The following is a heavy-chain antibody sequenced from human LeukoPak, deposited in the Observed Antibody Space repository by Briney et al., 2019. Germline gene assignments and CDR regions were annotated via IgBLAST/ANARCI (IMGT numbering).Heavy chain of an antibody. D-gene: IGHD3-3*01. Sequence: GGSLRLSCAASGFTFSNYWMSWVCQAPGKGLDWVANINQDGSERYYVDSVKGRFSISRDDAKNSLYLQMNSLRAEDTAVYYCARDDFWSGYYPDYWGQGTLVTVSS. J-gene: IGHJ4*02. CDR3: ARDDFWSGYYPDY. CDR1: GFTFSNYW. CDR2: INQDGSER. V-gene: IGHV3-7*01.